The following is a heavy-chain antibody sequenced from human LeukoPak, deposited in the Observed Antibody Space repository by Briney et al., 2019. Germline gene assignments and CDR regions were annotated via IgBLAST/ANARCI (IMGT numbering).Heavy chain of an antibody. Sequence: SETLSLTCTVTGGSISSYYWSWIRQPPGKGLEWIGSIHYSGSTTYNPSLKSRVTISVDTSKNQFSLKLSSVTAADTAVYYCARRLGGTSTGFDYWGQGTLVTVSS. D-gene: IGHD2-2*01. J-gene: IGHJ4*02. V-gene: IGHV4-59*08. CDR3: ARRLGGTSTGFDY. CDR2: IHYSGST. CDR1: GGSISSYY.